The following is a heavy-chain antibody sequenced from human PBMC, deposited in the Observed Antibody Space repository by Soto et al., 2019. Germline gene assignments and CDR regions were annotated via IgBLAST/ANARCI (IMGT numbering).Heavy chain of an antibody. D-gene: IGHD3-10*01. V-gene: IGHV3-7*03. CDR3: ARPRFRGMDV. J-gene: IGHJ6*02. CDR2: IKEDGSQE. Sequence: GGSLRLSCVASGFTFSNSFLSWVRQAPGKGLEWVANIKEDGSQEYYVESVKGRFIISRDNAKDSLYLQPNSLRAEDTAVYYCARPRFRGMDVWGQGTTVTVSS. CDR1: GFTFSNSF.